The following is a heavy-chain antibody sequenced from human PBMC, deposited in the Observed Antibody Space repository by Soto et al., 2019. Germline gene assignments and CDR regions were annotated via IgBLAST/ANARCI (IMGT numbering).Heavy chain of an antibody. CDR3: ARGPRLSNYGDYYFDY. CDR1: GGSISSYY. CDR2: IYYSGST. D-gene: IGHD4-17*01. V-gene: IGHV4-59*01. Sequence: PSETLSLTCTVSGGSISSYYWSWIRQPPGKGLEWIGYIYYSGSTNYNPSLKSRVTISVDTSKNQFSLKLSSVTAADTAVYYCARGPRLSNYGDYYFDYWGQGPLVTVSS. J-gene: IGHJ4*02.